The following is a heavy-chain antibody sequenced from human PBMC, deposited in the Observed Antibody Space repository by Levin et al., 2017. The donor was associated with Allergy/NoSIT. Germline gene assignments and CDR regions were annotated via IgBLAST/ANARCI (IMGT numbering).Heavy chain of an antibody. CDR2: ISYDGSNK. J-gene: IGHJ4*02. Sequence: PGGSLRLSCAASGFTFSNYGIHWVRQAPGKGLEWVAVISYDGSNKYYADSVKGRFTISRDNSKNTLYLQMNSLIAEDTAVYYCAKDGVRCCSSTRGELSRCETYFDSWGQGTLVTVSS. V-gene: IGHV3-30*18. D-gene: IGHD2-2*01. CDR1: GFTFSNYG. CDR3: AKDGVRCCSSTRGELSRCETYFDS.